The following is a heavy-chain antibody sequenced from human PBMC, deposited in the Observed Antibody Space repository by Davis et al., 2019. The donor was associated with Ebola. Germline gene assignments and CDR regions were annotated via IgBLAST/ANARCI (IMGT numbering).Heavy chain of an antibody. V-gene: IGHV1-18*01. CDR2: ISTYNGNT. CDR3: AREIGVAVPGVMKDAFDI. CDR1: GGTFSSYA. D-gene: IGHD2-2*01. J-gene: IGHJ3*02. Sequence: ASVKVSCKASGGTFSSYAISWVRQAPGQGPEWMGWISTYNGNTNYAPKFQGRVTMTTDTSTSTAYMELRSLTSDDTAVYYCAREIGVAVPGVMKDAFDIWGQGTVVTVSS.